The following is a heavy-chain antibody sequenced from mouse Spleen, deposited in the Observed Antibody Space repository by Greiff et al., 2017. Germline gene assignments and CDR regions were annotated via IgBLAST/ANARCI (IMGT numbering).Heavy chain of an antibody. CDR3: TGGYYGSRYYFDY. V-gene: IGHV6-3*01. Sequence: EVKLEESGGGLVQPGGSMKLSCVASGFTFSNYWMNWVRQSPEKGLEWVAQIRLKSDNYATHYAESVKGRFTISRDDSKSSVYLQMNNLRAEDTGIYYCTGGYYGSRYYFDYWGQGTTLTVSS. J-gene: IGHJ2*01. D-gene: IGHD1-1*01. CDR2: IRLKSDNYAT. CDR1: GFTFSNYW.